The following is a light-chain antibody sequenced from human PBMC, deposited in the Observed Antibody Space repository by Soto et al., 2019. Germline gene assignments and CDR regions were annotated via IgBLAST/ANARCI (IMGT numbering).Light chain of an antibody. CDR3: QHYNGH. Sequence: DIQMTQSPSILSASVGDGVTITCRASQSIGKWLAWYQQKPGKAPKVLIYDASTLESGVPSRFSGGRSGTEFTLSLSSLQPDDFATYYCQHYNGHFGGGTKVDIK. J-gene: IGKJ4*01. V-gene: IGKV1-5*01. CDR2: DAS. CDR1: QSIGKW.